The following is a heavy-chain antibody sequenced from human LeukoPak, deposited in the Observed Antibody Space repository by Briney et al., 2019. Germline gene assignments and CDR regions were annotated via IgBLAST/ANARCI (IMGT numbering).Heavy chain of an antibody. CDR1: GYTFTGYY. J-gene: IGHJ4*02. D-gene: IGHD4-17*01. V-gene: IGHV1-2*02. CDR3: ASPLGDYGDYGHFDY. Sequence: GASVKVSCKASGYTFTGYYMHWVRQAPGQGLEWMGWINPNSGGTNYAQKFQGRVTMTRDTSISTAYMELSSLRSDDTAVYYCASPLGDYGDYGHFDYWGQGTLVTVSS. CDR2: INPNSGGT.